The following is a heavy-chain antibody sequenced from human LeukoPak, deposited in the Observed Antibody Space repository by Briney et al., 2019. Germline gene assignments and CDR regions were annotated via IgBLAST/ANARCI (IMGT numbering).Heavy chain of an antibody. V-gene: IGHV3-23*01. CDR3: AIFMTTVTISGFDY. D-gene: IGHD4-17*01. CDR1: GFTFSDYY. J-gene: IGHJ4*02. CDR2: ISGSGGST. Sequence: GGSLRLSCAASGFTFSDYYISWVRQAPGKGLEWVSAISGSGGSTYYADSVKGRFTISRDNSKNTLYLQMNSLRAEDTAVYYCAIFMTTVTISGFDYWGQGTLVTVSS.